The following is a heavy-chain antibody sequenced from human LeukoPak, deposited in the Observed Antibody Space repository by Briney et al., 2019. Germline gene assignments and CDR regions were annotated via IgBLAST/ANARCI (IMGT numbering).Heavy chain of an antibody. CDR2: ISYDGSNK. CDR1: GFTFSSYA. CDR3: ARVPGPKLGGTRIYYYYYGMDV. J-gene: IGHJ6*02. D-gene: IGHD1-14*01. Sequence: PGRSLRLSCAASGFTFSSYAMHWVRQAPGKGLEWVAVISYDGSNKYYADSVKGRFTISRDNSKNTLYLQMNSLRAEDTAVYYCARVPGPKLGGTRIYYYYYGMDVWGQGTTVTVSS. V-gene: IGHV3-30-3*01.